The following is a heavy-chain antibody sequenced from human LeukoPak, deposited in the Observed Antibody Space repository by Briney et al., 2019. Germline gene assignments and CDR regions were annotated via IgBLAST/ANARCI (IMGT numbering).Heavy chain of an antibody. Sequence: GGSLRLSCAASGFTLSSYSMNWVRQAPGKGLEWVSYISSSSSTIYYADSVKGRFTISRDNAKNSLYLQMNSLRAEDTAVYYCARDWELLREGSFDYWGQGTLVTVSS. CDR1: GFTLSSYS. CDR2: ISSSSSTI. J-gene: IGHJ4*02. CDR3: ARDWELLREGSFDY. D-gene: IGHD1-26*01. V-gene: IGHV3-48*04.